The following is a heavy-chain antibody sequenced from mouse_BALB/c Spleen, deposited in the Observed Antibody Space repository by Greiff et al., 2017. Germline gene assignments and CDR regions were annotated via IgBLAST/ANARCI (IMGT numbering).Heavy chain of an antibody. J-gene: IGHJ4*01. Sequence: EVKVVESGGGLVKPGGSLKLSCAASGFTFSSYAMSWVRQSPEKRLEWVAEISSGGSYTYYPDTVTGRFTISRDNAKNTLYLEMSSLRSEDTAMYYCARGGTARARGYYAMDYWGQGTSVTVSS. V-gene: IGHV5-9-4*01. CDR1: GFTFSSYA. D-gene: IGHD3-1*01. CDR2: ISSGGSYT. CDR3: ARGGTARARGYYAMDY.